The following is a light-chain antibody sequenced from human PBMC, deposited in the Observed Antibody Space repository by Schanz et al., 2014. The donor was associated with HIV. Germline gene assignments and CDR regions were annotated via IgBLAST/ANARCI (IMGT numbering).Light chain of an antibody. CDR3: QHYGGS. CDR2: SVS. Sequence: IVLTQSPGTLSLSPGERATLSCRASQSVDSSYLAWYQQRPGQAPRLLIFSVSSRATGISDRFSGGGSGTDFTLIISRLEPEDFAVYYCQHYGGSFGPGTKVDSK. CDR1: QSVDSSY. V-gene: IGKV3-20*01. J-gene: IGKJ3*01.